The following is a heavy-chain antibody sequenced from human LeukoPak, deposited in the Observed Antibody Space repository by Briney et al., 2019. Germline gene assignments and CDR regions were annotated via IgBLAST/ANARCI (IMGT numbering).Heavy chain of an antibody. J-gene: IGHJ4*02. CDR1: GFTVSSNY. Sequence: GGSLRLSCAASGFTVSSNYMSWVRQAPGKWLEWVSVIYSGGSTYYADSVKGRFTISRDNSKNTLYLQMNSLRAEDTAVYYCARDLRDSSGSYYFDYWGQGTLVTVSS. CDR3: ARDLRDSSGSYYFDY. D-gene: IGHD3-22*01. CDR2: IYSGGST. V-gene: IGHV3-66*02.